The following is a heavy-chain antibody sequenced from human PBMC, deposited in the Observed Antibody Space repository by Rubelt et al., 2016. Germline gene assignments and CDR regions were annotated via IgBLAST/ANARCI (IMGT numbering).Heavy chain of an antibody. CDR2: IYWDDDK. V-gene: IGHV2-5*02. D-gene: IGHD1-26*01. CDR3: ALRGSPTRGFDY. J-gene: IGHJ4*02. CDR1: GFSLSSTGVG. Sequence: QITLKESGLTLVKPTQTLTLTCTFSGFSLSSTGVGVGWIRQPPGKALEWLALIYWDDDKRYSLSLNNRLTIIKDTSKNQVVLSVRDMDPVETGTYYCALRGSPTRGFDYWGQGTLVTVSS.